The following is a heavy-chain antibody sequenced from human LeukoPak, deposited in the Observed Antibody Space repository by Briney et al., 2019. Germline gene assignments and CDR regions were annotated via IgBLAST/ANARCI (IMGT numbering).Heavy chain of an antibody. CDR2: IIPILGIA. D-gene: IGHD4-17*01. V-gene: IGHV1-69*02. CDR1: GGTFSSYT. J-gene: IGHJ4*02. Sequence: SVKVSCKASGGTFSSYTISWVRQAPGQGLEWMGRIIPILGIANYAQKFQGRVTITADKSTSPAYMELSSLRSEDPAVYYSARSPEIYGDYLFDYWGQGTLVTVSS. CDR3: ARSPEIYGDYLFDY.